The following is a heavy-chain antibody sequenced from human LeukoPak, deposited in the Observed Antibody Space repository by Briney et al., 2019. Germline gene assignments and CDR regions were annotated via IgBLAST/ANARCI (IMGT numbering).Heavy chain of an antibody. D-gene: IGHD6-13*01. Sequence: GRSLRLSCAASGFTFSSYGMHWVRQAPGKGLEWVAVISYDGSNKYYAGSVKGRFTISRDNSKNTLYLQMNSLRAEDTAVYYCAKDLAIAAAFDYWGQGTLVTVSS. V-gene: IGHV3-30*18. CDR1: GFTFSSYG. CDR2: ISYDGSNK. J-gene: IGHJ4*02. CDR3: AKDLAIAAAFDY.